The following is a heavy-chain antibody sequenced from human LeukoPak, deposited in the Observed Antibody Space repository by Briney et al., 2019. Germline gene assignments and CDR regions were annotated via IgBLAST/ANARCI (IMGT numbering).Heavy chain of an antibody. CDR3: ARGANLRGYNSWFDP. CDR2: INQDGNEK. J-gene: IGHJ5*02. V-gene: IGHV3-7*01. Sequence: PGGSLRLSCEGSGFNFNSHWMSWVRQAPGKGPEWVTNINQDGNEKYYAGSVKGRFTVSRDNVKKSVYLQMDNVRADDTGVYYCARGANLRGYNSWFDPWGQGTLVTVSS. D-gene: IGHD2/OR15-2a*01. CDR1: GFNFNSHW.